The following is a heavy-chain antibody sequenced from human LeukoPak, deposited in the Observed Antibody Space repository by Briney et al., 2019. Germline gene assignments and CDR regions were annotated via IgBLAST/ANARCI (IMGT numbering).Heavy chain of an antibody. J-gene: IGHJ4*02. Sequence: ASVKVSCKASGYTFTSYGISWVRQAPGQGLEWMGWISAYNGNTNYAQKLQGRVTVTTDTSTTTAYMELRGLTSDDTAVYYCAREAGGATEFYFDYWGQGTLVTVSS. D-gene: IGHD1-26*01. CDR2: ISAYNGNT. CDR1: GYTFTSYG. CDR3: AREAGGATEFYFDY. V-gene: IGHV1-18*01.